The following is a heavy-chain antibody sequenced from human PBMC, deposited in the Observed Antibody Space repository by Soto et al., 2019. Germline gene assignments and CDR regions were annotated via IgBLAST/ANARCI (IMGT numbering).Heavy chain of an antibody. V-gene: IGHV1-2*04. D-gene: IGHD2-15*01. J-gene: IGHJ6*02. Sequence: QVQLVQSGAEMKKPGASVKVSCKASGYTFTDYYIHWVRQAPGQGLEWMGWVNPNSGGTNYAQKFQGWVTMTRDTSISTGYMELTSLKSDDMAVYYCAREGAATANYGMDVWGQGTTVTVSS. CDR1: GYTFTDYY. CDR3: AREGAATANYGMDV. CDR2: VNPNSGGT.